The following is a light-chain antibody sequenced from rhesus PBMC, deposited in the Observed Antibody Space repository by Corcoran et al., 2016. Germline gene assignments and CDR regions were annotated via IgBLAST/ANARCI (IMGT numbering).Light chain of an antibody. J-gene: IGKJ2*01. Sequence: DIQMTQSPSSLSASVGDRVTLTCRASQGISSYLAWYQQKPGRAPTLLIYAASTLQSGVPSRFSGSGSGTDFTLTISSLQPENFATYCCQRHTTYPFGFGQGTKVEIK. CDR2: AAS. CDR1: QGISSY. CDR3: QRHTTYPFG. V-gene: IGKV1-25*01.